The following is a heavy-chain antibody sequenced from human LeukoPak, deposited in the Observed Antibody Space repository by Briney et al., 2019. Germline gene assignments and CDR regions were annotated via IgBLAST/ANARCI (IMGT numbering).Heavy chain of an antibody. Sequence: GGSLRLSCAASGFTFSSYAMSWVRQAPGKGLEWVSYISSSSSTIYYADSVKGRFTISRDNARNSLYLQMNSLRAEDTAVYYCARLTGSKADGMDVWGQGTTVTVSS. V-gene: IGHV3-48*04. D-gene: IGHD1-14*01. CDR2: ISSSSSTI. CDR3: ARLTGSKADGMDV. CDR1: GFTFSSYA. J-gene: IGHJ6*02.